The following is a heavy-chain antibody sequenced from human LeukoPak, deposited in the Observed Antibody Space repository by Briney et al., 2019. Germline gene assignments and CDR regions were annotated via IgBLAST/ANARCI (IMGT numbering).Heavy chain of an antibody. Sequence: ASVKVSCKASGYTFTDYYMHWVRQAPGQGFEWMGWISPNDGDTNYAQKFQGRVTMTRDTSISTAHMEVSRLRSDDTAVYYCARANFLYCSSSTCLFDSWGQGTLVIV. V-gene: IGHV1-2*02. CDR1: GYTFTDYY. J-gene: IGHJ4*02. CDR2: ISPNDGDT. CDR3: ARANFLYCSSSTCLFDS. D-gene: IGHD2-2*01.